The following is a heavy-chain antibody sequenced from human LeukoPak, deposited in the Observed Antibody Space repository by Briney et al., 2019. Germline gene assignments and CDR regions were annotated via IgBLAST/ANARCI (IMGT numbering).Heavy chain of an antibody. Sequence: PGGSLRLSCAASGFPFSSYAMSWVRQAPGKGLEWVSLISSSGASTYYVDSVKGRFTISRDNSKHTLYLQMNGLRAEDTAVYFCAKSLDRHSSGDNFDYWSQGTLVTVSS. J-gene: IGHJ4*02. CDR3: AKSLDRHSSGDNFDY. CDR1: GFPFSSYA. CDR2: ISSSGAST. D-gene: IGHD6-25*01. V-gene: IGHV3-23*01.